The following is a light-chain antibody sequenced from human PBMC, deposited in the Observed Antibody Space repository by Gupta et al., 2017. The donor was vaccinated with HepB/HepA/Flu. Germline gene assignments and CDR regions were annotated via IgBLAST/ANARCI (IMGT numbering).Light chain of an antibody. CDR1: QSVSSY. CDR2: DAS. Sequence: EIVLTQSPATLSLSPGERATLSCRASQSVSSYLAWYQQKPGQAPRLLIYDASNRATGIPARFSGGGYGKDLTLTISSREQEEFAGYYCQQRSNWPLFTFGGGTKVEIK. CDR3: QQRSNWPLFT. V-gene: IGKV3-11*01. J-gene: IGKJ4*01.